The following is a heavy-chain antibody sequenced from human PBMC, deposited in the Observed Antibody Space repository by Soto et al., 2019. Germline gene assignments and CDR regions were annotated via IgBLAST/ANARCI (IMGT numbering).Heavy chain of an antibody. J-gene: IGHJ6*02. V-gene: IGHV1-69*01. CDR2: IIPRSGAT. Sequence: QMPLVQSGAEVKKPGSSVKVSCKASGGSFNNDAINWVRQAPGQGLEWMGGIIPRSGATDYAQKFQGRVALSADESKGTAYMELSSLRSLDTAVYYCARGDYGDLHSYYYGMAVWGQGTTVTVSS. CDR1: GGSFNNDA. CDR3: ARGDYGDLHSYYYGMAV. D-gene: IGHD4-17*01.